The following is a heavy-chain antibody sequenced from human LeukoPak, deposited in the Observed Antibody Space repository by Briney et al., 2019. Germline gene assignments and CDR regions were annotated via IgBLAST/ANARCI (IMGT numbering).Heavy chain of an antibody. Sequence: GGSLRLSCAASGFTFSSYGMHWVRQAPGKGLEWVAVISYDGSNKYYADSVKGRFTISRDNSKNTLYLQMNSLRAEDTAVYYCARGVGDQFDYWGQGTLVTVSS. CDR3: ARGVGDQFDY. CDR1: GFTFSSYG. D-gene: IGHD1-26*01. J-gene: IGHJ4*02. V-gene: IGHV3-30*03. CDR2: ISYDGSNK.